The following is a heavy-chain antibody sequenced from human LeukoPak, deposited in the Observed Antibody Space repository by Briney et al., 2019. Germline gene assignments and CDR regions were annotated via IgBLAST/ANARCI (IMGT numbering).Heavy chain of an antibody. CDR3: ANRNGWLPHNY. Sequence: GGSLRLSCAASGFTFSTYAMSWVRQAPGKGLEWVSGISVSGGTTYYADSVKGRFTISRDNSKNTLYLQMSGLRAEDTAVYYCANRNGWLPHNYWGQGTLVTVSS. CDR1: GFTFSTYA. J-gene: IGHJ4*02. D-gene: IGHD3-9*01. CDR2: ISVSGGTT. V-gene: IGHV3-23*01.